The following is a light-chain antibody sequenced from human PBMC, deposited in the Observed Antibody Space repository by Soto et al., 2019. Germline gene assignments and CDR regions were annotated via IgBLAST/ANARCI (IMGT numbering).Light chain of an antibody. Sequence: QSVLTQPAFVSGSPGQSITISCTGTSSDVGGYSYVSWYQHPPGKAPKLMISEVSNRPSGVSNRFSGSKSGNTASLTISGLQAEDEAEYYCSSYTNINTRACVFGTGTKLTVL. J-gene: IGLJ1*01. CDR3: SSYTNINTRACV. CDR1: SSDVGGYSY. V-gene: IGLV2-14*01. CDR2: EVS.